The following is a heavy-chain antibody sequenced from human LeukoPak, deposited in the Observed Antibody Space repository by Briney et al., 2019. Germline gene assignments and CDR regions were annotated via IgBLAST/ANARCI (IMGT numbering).Heavy chain of an antibody. J-gene: IGHJ4*02. D-gene: IGHD2-8*01. CDR3: AIKRINGNPFDY. CDR1: AYTLSDYY. Sequence: GASVKVSCKSSAYTLSDYYVHWVRQAPGQGPEWMGWFHPSSGGAGYAQKFQGRVIMTRDTSISTAYMQLTRLTSDDTAADYCAIKRINGNPFDYWGQGTLVTVSS. CDR2: FHPSSGGA. V-gene: IGHV1-2*02.